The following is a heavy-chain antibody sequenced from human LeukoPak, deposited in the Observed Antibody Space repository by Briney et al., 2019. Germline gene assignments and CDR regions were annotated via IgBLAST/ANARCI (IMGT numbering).Heavy chain of an antibody. CDR1: GFTFSSYS. D-gene: IGHD3-22*01. J-gene: IGHJ3*02. CDR2: ISSSTI. CDR3: ARERYYDSSGYPLFPDAFDI. Sequence: GGSLRLSCAASGFTFSSYSMNWVRQAPGKGLEWVSYISSSTIYYADSVKGRFTISRDNAKNSLYLQMNSLRAEDTAVYYCARERYYDSSGYPLFPDAFDIWGQGTMVTVSS. V-gene: IGHV3-48*04.